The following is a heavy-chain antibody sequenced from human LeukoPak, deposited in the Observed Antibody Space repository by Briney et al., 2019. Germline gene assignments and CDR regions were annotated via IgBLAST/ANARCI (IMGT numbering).Heavy chain of an antibody. CDR2: LYSGSDT. Sequence: TGGSLRLSCAASGFSVSLNYMNWVRQAPGKGLEWVSILYSGSDTYYADSVKGRFTISRDSSKNMLFLHMNSLRAEDTAVYYCARVGDRFHWYLDLWGRGTLVTVSS. D-gene: IGHD3-16*02. CDR3: ARVGDRFHWYLDL. CDR1: GFSVSLNY. V-gene: IGHV3-53*01. J-gene: IGHJ2*01.